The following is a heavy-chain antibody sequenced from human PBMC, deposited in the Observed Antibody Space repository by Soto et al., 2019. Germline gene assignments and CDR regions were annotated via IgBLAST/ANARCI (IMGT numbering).Heavy chain of an antibody. CDR3: ARQSRDGYNWYYFDF. CDR1: GGSISNYY. Sequence: PSETLSLTCTVSGGSISNYYWTWILQPPGKGLQWIGYIYYSGTTNYNPSLKSRVTISVDTSKKQFSLNLSSVTAADTAVYYCARQSRDGYNWYYFDFWGQGTLVTVS. J-gene: IGHJ4*02. CDR2: IYYSGTT. D-gene: IGHD5-12*01. V-gene: IGHV4-59*08.